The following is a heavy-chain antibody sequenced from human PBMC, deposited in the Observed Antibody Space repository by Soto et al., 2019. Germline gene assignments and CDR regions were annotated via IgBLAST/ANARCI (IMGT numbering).Heavy chain of an antibody. J-gene: IGHJ3*01. V-gene: IGHV4-30-2*01. CDR3: ARAKSWDAYDV. CDR1: GGSINSGDYS. Sequence: SETLSLICTVSGGSINSGDYSWSWIRQPSGKGLEWIGYMYQSGSTFYNPSLKSRVTISIDRSENRFSLDLNSVTAADTAVYYCARAKSWDAYDVWGQGTLVSVSS. D-gene: IGHD3-10*01. CDR2: MYQSGST.